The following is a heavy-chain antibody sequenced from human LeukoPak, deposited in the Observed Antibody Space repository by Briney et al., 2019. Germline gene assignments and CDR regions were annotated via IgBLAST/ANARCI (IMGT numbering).Heavy chain of an antibody. V-gene: IGHV3-30*03. CDR3: ASPLGDSVFY. J-gene: IGHJ4*02. CDR2: ISYDGSNK. D-gene: IGHD4-17*01. Sequence: PGGSLRLSCAASGFTFSSYGMHWVRQAPGKGLEWVAVISYDGSNKYYADSVKGRFTISRDNSKNTLYLQMNSLRAEDTAVYYCASPLGDSVFYWGQGTLVTVSS. CDR1: GFTFSSYG.